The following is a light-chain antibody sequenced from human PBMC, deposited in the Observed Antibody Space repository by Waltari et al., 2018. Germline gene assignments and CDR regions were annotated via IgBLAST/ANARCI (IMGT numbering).Light chain of an antibody. CDR3: MQTLQSLWT. CDR2: WAS. CDR1: QSVFHTNDKNY. J-gene: IGKJ1*01. Sequence: DIVMTQSPDSLAVSLGERAVINCKSSQSVFHTNDKNYLAWYQQKPGQPPKLLIYWASTRESGVPDRFSGSGSGTDFTLAISRVEAEDVGVYYCMQTLQSLWTFGQGTKVELK. V-gene: IGKV4-1*01.